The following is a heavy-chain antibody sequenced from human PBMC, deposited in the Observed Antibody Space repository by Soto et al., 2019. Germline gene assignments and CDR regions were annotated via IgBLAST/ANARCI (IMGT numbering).Heavy chain of an antibody. CDR1: GGSISGSY. Sequence: SSATLSLTCIVSGGSISGSYWRWIRQSSGKGLEWLGYIYYSGGTNYNRSLKSRVTISVDTSKNQFSLKLRSMSPADTAVYYCERVRGLAERTFDYWVQGTLVTVS. V-gene: IGHV4-59*01. CDR2: IYYSGGT. J-gene: IGHJ4*02. D-gene: IGHD3-3*02. CDR3: ERVRGLAERTFDY.